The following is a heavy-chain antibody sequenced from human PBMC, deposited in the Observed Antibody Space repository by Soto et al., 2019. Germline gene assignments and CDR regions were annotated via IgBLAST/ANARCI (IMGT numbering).Heavy chain of an antibody. V-gene: IGHV5-51*01. J-gene: IGHJ4*02. Sequence: GESLKISCKCSGYSCPSYWIGWVRQLPGKGLDWMGIIYPGDSDTRYSQSFQGQVTISADKSISTAYLQWSSLKASDTARSYCAIHSSPYYYDSSGYYSPFDYLGQGTLVTVSS. CDR3: AIHSSPYYYDSSGYYSPFDY. CDR2: IYPGDSDT. D-gene: IGHD3-22*01. CDR1: GYSCPSYW.